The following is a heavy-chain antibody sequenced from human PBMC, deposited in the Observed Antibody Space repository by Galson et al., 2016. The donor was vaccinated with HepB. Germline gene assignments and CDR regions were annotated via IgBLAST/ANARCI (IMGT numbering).Heavy chain of an antibody. J-gene: IGHJ3*02. CDR2: ISGSTGRT. CDR3: AKEPPKNAGGAFDI. D-gene: IGHD1-1*01. V-gene: IGHV3-23*01. CDR1: GFTFSNYN. Sequence: SLRLSCAASGFTFSNYNMSWVRQAPGRGLEWVSSISGSTGRTYYADYVQGHFTISRDNYKNTLYLQMNSLRARDTALYYCAKEPPKNAGGAFDIWGKGTMVTVSS.